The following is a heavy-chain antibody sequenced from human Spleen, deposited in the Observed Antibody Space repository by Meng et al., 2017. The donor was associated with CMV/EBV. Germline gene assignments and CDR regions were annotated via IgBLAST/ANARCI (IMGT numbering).Heavy chain of an antibody. CDR2: TYYKSKWYN. D-gene: IGHD3-16*01. J-gene: IGHJ5*02. V-gene: IGHV6-1*01. Sequence: LRLSFAISGDSVSSNSAAWNWIRQSPSRGLEWLGRTYYKSKWYNDYAVSVKSRITINPGTAKNQFSLQLNSVTPADTAVYYCARDPSAPGGFDPWGQGTLVTVSS. CDR3: ARDPSAPGGFDP. CDR1: GDSVSSNSAA.